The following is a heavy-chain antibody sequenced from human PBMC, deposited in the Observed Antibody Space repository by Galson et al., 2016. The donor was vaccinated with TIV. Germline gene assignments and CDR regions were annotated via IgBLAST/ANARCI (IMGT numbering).Heavy chain of an antibody. Sequence: SLRLSCAASGFTFSSYAISWVRQAPGKGLEWVSIINDRGDDTYYADSVKGRFTISRDNSKNTLYLQMHSLRAEDTAIYYCAKDRVWLRFGELLSDFDNWGQGNLVTVSS. CDR2: INDRGDDT. D-gene: IGHD3-16*01. V-gene: IGHV3-23*01. J-gene: IGHJ4*02. CDR1: GFTFSSYA. CDR3: AKDRVWLRFGELLSDFDN.